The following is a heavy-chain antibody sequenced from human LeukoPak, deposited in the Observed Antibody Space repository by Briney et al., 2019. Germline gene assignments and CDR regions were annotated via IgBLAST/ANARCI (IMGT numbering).Heavy chain of an antibody. Sequence: PGGSLRLSCAASGLTFSSYAMHWVRQAPGKGLEWVAVISYDGSNKYYADSVKGRFTISRDNSKNTLYLQMNSLRAEDTAVYYCARTSITIFAASFDYWGQGTLVTVSS. D-gene: IGHD3-3*01. V-gene: IGHV3-30*04. CDR2: ISYDGSNK. CDR1: GLTFSSYA. CDR3: ARTSITIFAASFDY. J-gene: IGHJ4*02.